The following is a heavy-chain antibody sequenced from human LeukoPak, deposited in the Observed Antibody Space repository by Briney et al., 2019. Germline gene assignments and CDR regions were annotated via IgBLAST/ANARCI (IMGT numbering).Heavy chain of an antibody. D-gene: IGHD3-16*01. CDR1: GFTFSSYS. J-gene: IGHJ6*02. CDR3: VRELVDPDYDYVLNGMDV. V-gene: IGHV3-48*01. CDR2: ISSSSSTI. Sequence: PGGSLRLSCAASGFTFSSYSMNWVRQAPGKGLEWVSYISSSSSTIYYADSVKGRFTISRDNAKNSLYLQMNSLRVEDTGVYYCVRELVDPDYDYVLNGMDVWGQGTTVTVSS.